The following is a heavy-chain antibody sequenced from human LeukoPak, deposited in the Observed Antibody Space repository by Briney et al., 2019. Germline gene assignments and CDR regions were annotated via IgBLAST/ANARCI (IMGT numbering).Heavy chain of an antibody. V-gene: IGHV4-59*01. D-gene: IGHD1-26*01. CDR3: ARDRERAFDI. Sequence: PWETLSLTCTVSGGSISGYYWSWVRQPPGKGLEWIGYISYSGSTNYNPSLKSRLTMSVDTSTNQFSLKLSSVTAADTAVYYCARDRERAFDIWGQGTLVTVSS. CDR1: GGSISGYY. J-gene: IGHJ3*02. CDR2: ISYSGST.